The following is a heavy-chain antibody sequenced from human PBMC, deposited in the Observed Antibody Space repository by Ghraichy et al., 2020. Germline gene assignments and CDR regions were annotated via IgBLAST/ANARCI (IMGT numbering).Heavy chain of an antibody. CDR1: GFTFSSYA. CDR3: AKDHGSKWLRAFDY. J-gene: IGHJ4*02. D-gene: IGHD5-18*01. CDR2: ISENSGNT. Sequence: GGSLRLSCAASGFTFSSYAMSWVRQAPGKGLEWVSAISENSGNTYYADSVKGRCTISRDNSENTLFLQMNGLRAEDTAVYYCAKDHGSKWLRAFDYWGQGARVTVSS. V-gene: IGHV3-23*01.